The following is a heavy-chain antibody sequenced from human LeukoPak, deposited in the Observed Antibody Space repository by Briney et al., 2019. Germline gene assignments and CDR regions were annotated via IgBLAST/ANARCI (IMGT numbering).Heavy chain of an antibody. CDR2: NNHSGST. V-gene: IGHV4-34*01. D-gene: IGHD6-6*01. J-gene: IGHJ4*02. CDR3: ARGLYSSSFDY. Sequence: GSLRLSCAASGFTFSSYAMSWVRQAPGKGLEWIGENNHSGSTNYNPSLKSRVTISVDTSKNQFSLKLSSVTAADTAVYYCARGLYSSSFDYWGQGTLVTVSS. CDR1: GFTFSSYA.